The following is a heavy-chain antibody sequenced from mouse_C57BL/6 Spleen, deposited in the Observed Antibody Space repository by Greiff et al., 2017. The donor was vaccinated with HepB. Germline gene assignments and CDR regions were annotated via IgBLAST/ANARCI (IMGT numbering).Heavy chain of an antibody. D-gene: IGHD2-4*01. V-gene: IGHV1-53*01. CDR3: ARGNYDYDGRGNFAY. Sequence: VQLQQSGTELVKPGASVKLSCKASGYTFTSYWMHWVKQRPGQGLEWIGNINPSNGGTNYNEKFKSKATLTVDKSSSTAYMQLSSLTSEDSAVYYCARGNYDYDGRGNFAYWGQGTLVTVSA. CDR2: INPSNGGT. J-gene: IGHJ3*01. CDR1: GYTFTSYW.